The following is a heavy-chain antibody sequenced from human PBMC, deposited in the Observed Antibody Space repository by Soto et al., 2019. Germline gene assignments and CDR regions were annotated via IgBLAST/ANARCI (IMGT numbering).Heavy chain of an antibody. V-gene: IGHV3-23*01. D-gene: IGHD6-19*01. J-gene: IGHJ6*03. CDR3: ARAVAGTSVYNYYYMDV. CDR1: GLTFSSYA. Sequence: GGSLRLSCAASGLTFSSYAMSWVRQAPGKGLEWVSGISGGGGSTFYADSVKGRFTISRDNSKNTLYLQMNSLRAEDTALYYCARAVAGTSVYNYYYMDVWGKGTTVTVSS. CDR2: ISGGGGST.